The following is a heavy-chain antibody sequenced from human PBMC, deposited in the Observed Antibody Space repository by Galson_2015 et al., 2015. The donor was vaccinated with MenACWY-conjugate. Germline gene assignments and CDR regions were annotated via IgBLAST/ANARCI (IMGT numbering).Heavy chain of an antibody. CDR2: IVTSDSYT. CDR3: ARGSGYDLGDS. J-gene: IGHJ4*02. V-gene: IGHV5-10-1*01. Sequence: GLECMGWIVTSDSYTHYRPSFPAHVTLSVDKSISTAYLQWSSLKTTVTAIYYCARGSGYDLGDSWGQGTLVTVSS. D-gene: IGHD5-12*01.